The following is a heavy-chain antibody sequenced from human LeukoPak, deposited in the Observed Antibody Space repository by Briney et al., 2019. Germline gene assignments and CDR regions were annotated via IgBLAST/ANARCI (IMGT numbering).Heavy chain of an antibody. J-gene: IGHJ4*02. CDR2: IYPGDSDT. D-gene: IGHD2-15*01. CDR3: ARRPMDCSGGRCYSGNYFDS. Sequence: GESLKISCKGSGYSFTSYWISWVRQMPGKGLEWMGIIYPGDSDTRYTPSFQGQVTISADKSISTAYLQWSSLKASDTAMYYCARRPMDCSGGRCYSGNYFDSWGQGTLVTVSS. CDR1: GYSFTSYW. V-gene: IGHV5-51*01.